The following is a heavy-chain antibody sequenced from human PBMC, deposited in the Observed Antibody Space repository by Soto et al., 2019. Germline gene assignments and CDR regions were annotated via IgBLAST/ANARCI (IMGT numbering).Heavy chain of an antibody. D-gene: IGHD3-3*01. CDR2: IIPIFGTA. V-gene: IGHV1-69*13. Sequence: GASVKVSCKASGGTFSSYAISWVRQAPGQGLEWMGGIIPIFGTANYAQKFQGRVTITADESTSTAYMELSSLRSEDTAVYYCARDTGHYDFWSGNNWFDPWGQGTLVTAPQ. CDR3: ARDTGHYDFWSGNNWFDP. J-gene: IGHJ5*02. CDR1: GGTFSSYA.